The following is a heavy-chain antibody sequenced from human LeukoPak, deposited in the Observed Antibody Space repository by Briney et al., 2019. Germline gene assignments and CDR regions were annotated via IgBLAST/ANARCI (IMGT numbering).Heavy chain of an antibody. CDR2: INPNSGGT. V-gene: IGHV1-2*02. D-gene: IGHD1-26*01. CDR3: ARIQYSGSYWGSLDY. Sequence: ASVKVSCKASGYTFTGYYMHWVRQAPGQGLEWMGWINPNSGGTNYAQKFQGRVTMTRDTSIGTAYMELSRLRSDDTAVYYCARIQYSGSYWGSLDYWGQGTLATVSS. J-gene: IGHJ4*02. CDR1: GYTFTGYY.